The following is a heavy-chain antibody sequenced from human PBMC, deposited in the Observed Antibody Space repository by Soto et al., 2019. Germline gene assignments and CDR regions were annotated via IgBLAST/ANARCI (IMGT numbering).Heavy chain of an antibody. J-gene: IGHJ6*02. CDR2: MSYAGTYK. V-gene: IGHV3-30*03. Sequence: GGSLRLSCAVSGFTFSDYGMHWVRQAPGKGLEWVAVMSYAGTYKYYADSVKGRFTISRDNSTNTLYLQMNSLRAEDTAVYYCAREDYGDYLINYYYYGMDVWGQGTTVTVSS. D-gene: IGHD4-17*01. CDR3: AREDYGDYLINYYYYGMDV. CDR1: GFTFSDYG.